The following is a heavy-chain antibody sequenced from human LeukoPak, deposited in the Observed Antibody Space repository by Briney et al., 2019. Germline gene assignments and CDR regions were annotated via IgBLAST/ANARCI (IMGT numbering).Heavy chain of an antibody. J-gene: IGHJ4*02. CDR1: GFTFSSYS. CDR2: IYYSGST. CDR3: ARGPYYYDSSGCFDY. V-gene: IGHV4-38-2*01. D-gene: IGHD3-22*01. Sequence: GSLRLSCAASGFTFSSYSMNWVRQPPGKGLEWIGSIYYSGSTYYNPSLKSRVTISVDTSKNQFSLKLSSVTAADTAVYYCARGPYYYDSSGCFDYWGQGTLVSVSS.